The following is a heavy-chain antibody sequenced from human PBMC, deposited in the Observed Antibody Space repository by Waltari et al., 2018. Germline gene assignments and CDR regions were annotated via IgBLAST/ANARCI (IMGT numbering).Heavy chain of an antibody. D-gene: IGHD3-10*01. CDR1: GGSFSCYY. V-gene: IGHV4-34*01. Sequence: QVQLQQWGAGLLKPSETLSLTCAVYGGSFSCYYWSWIRQPPGKGLEWIGEINHSGSTNYNPSLKSRVTISVDTSKNQFSLKLSSVTAADTAVYYCARGVRGAAIFDYWGQGTLVTVSS. CDR2: INHSGST. J-gene: IGHJ4*02. CDR3: ARGVRGAAIFDY.